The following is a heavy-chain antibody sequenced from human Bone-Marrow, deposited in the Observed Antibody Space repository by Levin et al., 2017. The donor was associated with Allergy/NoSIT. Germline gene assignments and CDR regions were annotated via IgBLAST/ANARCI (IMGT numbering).Heavy chain of an antibody. CDR2: MNPNSGNT. CDR3: ARGHSPYCTNGVCYIGPTHYYYGMDV. Sequence: GESLKISCKASGYTFTSYDINWVRQATGQGLEWMGWMNPNSGNTGYAQKFQGRVTMTRNTSISTAYMELSSLRSEDTAVYYCARGHSPYCTNGVCYIGPTHYYYGMDVWGQGTTVTVSS. CDR1: GYTFTSYD. D-gene: IGHD2-8*01. J-gene: IGHJ6*02. V-gene: IGHV1-8*01.